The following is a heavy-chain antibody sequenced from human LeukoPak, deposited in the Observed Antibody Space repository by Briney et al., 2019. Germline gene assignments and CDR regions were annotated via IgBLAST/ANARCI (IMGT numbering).Heavy chain of an antibody. CDR1: GFTFSSYA. J-gene: IGHJ5*02. CDR2: INHSGST. D-gene: IGHD1-26*01. Sequence: PGGSLRLSCAASGFTFSSYAMSWIRQPPGKGLEWIGEINHSGSTNYNPSLKSRVTISVDTSKNQFSLKLSSVTAADTAVYYCARGLGAWFDPWGQGTLVTVSS. CDR3: ARGLGAWFDP. V-gene: IGHV4-34*01.